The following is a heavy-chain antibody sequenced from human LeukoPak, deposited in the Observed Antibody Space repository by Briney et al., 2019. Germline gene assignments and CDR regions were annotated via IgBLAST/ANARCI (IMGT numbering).Heavy chain of an antibody. CDR3: AKGGYGSGSYYPYYLDY. CDR1: AFTFSSYA. D-gene: IGHD3-10*01. Sequence: GGSLRLSCAASAFTFSSYAVSWVRQAPGKGLEWVSVISGSGDSTYYADSVKGRFTISRDNSKNTLYLQMNSLRAEDTAVYYCAKGGYGSGSYYPYYLDYWGQGTLVTVSS. V-gene: IGHV3-23*01. J-gene: IGHJ4*02. CDR2: ISGSGDST.